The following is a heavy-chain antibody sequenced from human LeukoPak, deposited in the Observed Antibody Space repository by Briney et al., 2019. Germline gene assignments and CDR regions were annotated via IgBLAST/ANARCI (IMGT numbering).Heavy chain of an antibody. CDR3: TRVSSWKGIDY. CDR2: IRSKASGGTT. V-gene: IGHV3-49*03. J-gene: IGHJ4*02. CDR1: GFTFGDYA. D-gene: IGHD6-13*01. Sequence: GGSLRLSCTASGFTFGDYAMSWFRQAPGKGLEWVGFIRSKASGGTTEYAESVKGRFTISRDNSKSIAYMQMNSLKTEDTAVYYCTRVSSWKGIDYWGQGTLVTVSS.